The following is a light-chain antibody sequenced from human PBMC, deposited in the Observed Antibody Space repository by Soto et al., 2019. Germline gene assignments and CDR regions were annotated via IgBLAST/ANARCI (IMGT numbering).Light chain of an antibody. CDR2: DAS. V-gene: IGKV3-11*01. CDR1: QSVSSY. CDR3: QQRSNWPT. Sequence: ESVLTQSPATLSLSPGERATLSCRASQSVSSYLAWYQQKPGQAPRLLIYDASNRATGIPARFSGSRSGKDFTLTISSLEPEDFAVYYCQQRSNWPTFGQGTKLEIK. J-gene: IGKJ2*01.